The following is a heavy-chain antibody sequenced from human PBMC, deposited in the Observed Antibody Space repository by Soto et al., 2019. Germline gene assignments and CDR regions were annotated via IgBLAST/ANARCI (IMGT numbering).Heavy chain of an antibody. V-gene: IGHV3-48*02. J-gene: IGHJ4*02. CDR1: GFTFSSYS. Sequence: GGSLRLSCAASGFTFSSYSMNWVRQAPGKGLEWVSYLSSSSSTIYYADSVKGRFTISRDNAKNSLYLQMNSLRDEDTAVYYCARDKGLRLGELSPFDYWGQGTLVTVSS. CDR2: LSSSSSTI. D-gene: IGHD3-16*02. CDR3: ARDKGLRLGELSPFDY.